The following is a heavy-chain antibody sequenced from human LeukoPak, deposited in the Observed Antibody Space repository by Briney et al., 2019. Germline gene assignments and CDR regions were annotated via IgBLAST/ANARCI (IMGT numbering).Heavy chain of an antibody. D-gene: IGHD3-22*01. CDR3: ARGDYYDSSGSRSGFDY. Sequence: SVKVSCKASGGTLSSYAISWVRKAPGPGLEWMGGIIPIFGTANYAQKFQGRVTITADESTSTAYMELSSLRSEDTGVYYCARGDYYDSSGSRSGFDYWGQGTLVTVSS. CDR2: IIPIFGTA. CDR1: GGTLSSYA. V-gene: IGHV1-69*13. J-gene: IGHJ4*02.